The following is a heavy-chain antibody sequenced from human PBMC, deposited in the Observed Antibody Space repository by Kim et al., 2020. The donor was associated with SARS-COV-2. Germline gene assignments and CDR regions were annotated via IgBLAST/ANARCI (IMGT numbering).Heavy chain of an antibody. J-gene: IGHJ4*02. CDR1: GFTFSSYE. CDR2: ISSSGSTI. V-gene: IGHV3-48*03. Sequence: GGSLRLSCAASGFTFSSYEMNWVRQAPGKGLEWVSYISSSGSTIYYADSVKGRFTISRDNAKNSLYLQMNSLRAEDTAVYYCAREGRDGSSPDYWGQGTLVTVSS. CDR3: AREGRDGSSPDY. D-gene: IGHD2-15*01.